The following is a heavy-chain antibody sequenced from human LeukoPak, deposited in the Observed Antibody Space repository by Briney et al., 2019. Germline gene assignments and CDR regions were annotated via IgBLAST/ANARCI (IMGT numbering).Heavy chain of an antibody. V-gene: IGHV1-18*04. CDR2: ISAYNGNT. J-gene: IGHJ4*02. CDR3: ARDPGWYGGNLIDY. CDR1: GYTFTSYY. Sequence: ASVKVSCKASGYTFTSYYMHWVRQAPGQGLEWMGWISAYNGNTNYAQKLQGRVTMTTDTSTSTAYMELRSLRSDDTAVYYCARDPGWYGGNLIDYWGQGTLVTVSS. D-gene: IGHD4-23*01.